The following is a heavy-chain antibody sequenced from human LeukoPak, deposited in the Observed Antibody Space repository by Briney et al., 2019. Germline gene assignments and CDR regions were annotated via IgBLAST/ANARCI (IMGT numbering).Heavy chain of an antibody. Sequence: ASETLSLTCTVSGGSISSGSYYWSWIRQPAGKGLEWIGRIYTSGSTNYNPSLKSRVTISVDTSENQFSLKLSSVTAADTAVYYCAREDDYGGMGNYYYYMDVWGKGTTVTVSS. CDR2: IYTSGST. D-gene: IGHD4-23*01. J-gene: IGHJ6*03. V-gene: IGHV4-61*02. CDR3: AREDDYGGMGNYYYYMDV. CDR1: GGSISSGSYY.